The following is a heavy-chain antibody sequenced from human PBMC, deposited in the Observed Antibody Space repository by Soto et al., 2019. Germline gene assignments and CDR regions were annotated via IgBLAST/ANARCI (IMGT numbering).Heavy chain of an antibody. Sequence: GGSLRLSCAASAFSFGDYAMHWVRQAPGKGLEWVSGISWKSASIGYADSVKGRFIISRDNAKNSLYLQLNSLRAEDTALYYCAKSTGGTANGLDVWGQGTTVTVSS. CDR2: ISWKSASI. CDR3: AKSTGGTANGLDV. CDR1: AFSFGDYA. J-gene: IGHJ6*02. V-gene: IGHV3-9*01. D-gene: IGHD2-8*02.